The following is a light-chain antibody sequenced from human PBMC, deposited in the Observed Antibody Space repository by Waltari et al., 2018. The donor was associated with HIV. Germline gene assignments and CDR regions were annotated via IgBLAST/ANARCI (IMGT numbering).Light chain of an antibody. CDR1: NSHIGITY. V-gene: IGLV1-47*01. CDR2: RNN. CDR3: AAWDDSLSGRV. J-gene: IGLJ3*02. Sequence: QSVLTQPPSASGTPGQRVTISCSGSNSHIGITYVYWYQQLPGTTPKLLLYRNNLRPAGVPEIFAGSRSGTAAALAISGLRSEDEADYYCAAWDDSLSGRVFGGGTKVTVL.